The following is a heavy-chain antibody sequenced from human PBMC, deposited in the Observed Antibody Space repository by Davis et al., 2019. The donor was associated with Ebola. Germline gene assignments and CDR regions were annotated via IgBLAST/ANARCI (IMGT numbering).Heavy chain of an antibody. V-gene: IGHV1-69*13. J-gene: IGHJ4*02. CDR2: IIPIFGTA. Sequence: AASVKVSCKASGGTFSSYAISWVRQAPGQGLEWMGGIIPIFGTANYAQKFQGRVTITADESTSTAYMELSSLRSEDTAVYYCASVTTVTTKGLFDYWGQGTLVTVSS. D-gene: IGHD4-17*01. CDR1: GGTFSSYA. CDR3: ASVTTVTTKGLFDY.